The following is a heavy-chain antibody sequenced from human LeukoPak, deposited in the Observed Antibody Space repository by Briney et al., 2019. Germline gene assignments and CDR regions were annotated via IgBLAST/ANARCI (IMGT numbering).Heavy chain of an antibody. Sequence: ASVKVSCKAAGGTFSSYAISWVRQAPGQGLEWMGWISAYNGNTNYAQKLQGRVTMTTDTSTRTAYMKLRSLRSDDTAVYYCARVSSYDISGYQRNLDYWGQGTLVTVSS. D-gene: IGHD3-22*01. J-gene: IGHJ4*02. CDR2: ISAYNGNT. V-gene: IGHV1-18*01. CDR1: GGTFSSYA. CDR3: ARVSSYDISGYQRNLDY.